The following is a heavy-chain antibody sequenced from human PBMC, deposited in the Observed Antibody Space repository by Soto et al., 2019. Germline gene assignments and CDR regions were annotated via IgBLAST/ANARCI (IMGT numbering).Heavy chain of an antibody. CDR3: ARGPTGWFDP. CDR2: IYYSGST. CDR1: GGSISSYY. D-gene: IGHD2-8*02. V-gene: IGHV4-59*01. Sequence: SETLSLTCTGAGGSISSYYWSWIRQPPGKGLEWIGYIYYSGSTNYNPSLKSRVTISVDTSKNQFSLKLSSVTAADTAVYYCARGPTGWFDPWGQGTLVTVSS. J-gene: IGHJ5*02.